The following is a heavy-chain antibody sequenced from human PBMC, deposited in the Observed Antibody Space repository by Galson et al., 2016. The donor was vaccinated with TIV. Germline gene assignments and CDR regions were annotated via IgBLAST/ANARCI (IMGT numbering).Heavy chain of an antibody. Sequence: SLRLSCAASGLTVSSNYMSWVRQAPGKGLEWVSLISSGGSTSYADSVRGRFTISRDNSNNRVYLQMNSVRPEDTAVYYCARDRRHCGNECYLYYYYGMDVWGQGATVTVSS. V-gene: IGHV3-66*02. J-gene: IGHJ6*02. CDR1: GLTVSSNY. D-gene: IGHD2-21*01. CDR2: ISSGGST. CDR3: ARDRRHCGNECYLYYYYGMDV.